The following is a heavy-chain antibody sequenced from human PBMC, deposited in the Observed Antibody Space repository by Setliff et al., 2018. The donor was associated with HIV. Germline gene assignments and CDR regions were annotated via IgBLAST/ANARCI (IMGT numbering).Heavy chain of an antibody. D-gene: IGHD3-16*01. J-gene: IGHJ4*02. CDR3: ARDRAYASFDY. CDR2: IIESGGT. V-gene: IGHV3-23*01. CDR1: GFIVTGYG. Sequence: PGGSLRLSCAASGFIVTGYGMTWVRQAPGKGLEWVSAIIESGGTFYTDSVKGRFTISRDNSKNSLYLQMNSLRAEDTAVYYCARDRAYASFDYWGQGALVTVSS.